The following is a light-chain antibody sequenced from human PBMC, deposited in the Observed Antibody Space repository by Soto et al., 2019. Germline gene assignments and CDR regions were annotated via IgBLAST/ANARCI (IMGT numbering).Light chain of an antibody. Sequence: DIVLTQSPATLSLSPGERATLSCRASQSVSSSYLAWYQQKPGQAPRLLIYGASSRATGIPDRFSGSGSGTDFTLTISRLEPEDFAVYYCQQYGNSPLTFGPGTKVDIK. V-gene: IGKV3-20*01. CDR1: QSVSSSY. CDR2: GAS. J-gene: IGKJ3*01. CDR3: QQYGNSPLT.